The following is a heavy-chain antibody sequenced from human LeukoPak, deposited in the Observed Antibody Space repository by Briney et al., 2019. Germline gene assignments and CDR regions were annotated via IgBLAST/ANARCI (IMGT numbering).Heavy chain of an antibody. V-gene: IGHV3-7*01. CDR2: IKQDGTEE. J-gene: IGHJ4*02. Sequence: PGGSLRLSCAASGLTFSSHWMHWVRQAPGKGLEWVANIKQDGTEEYYVDSVKGRFTISRDNAKNSLYLQMNSLRAEDTAVYYCARGQIQWLYLRAFDYWGQGTLVTVSS. D-gene: IGHD6-19*01. CDR3: ARGQIQWLYLRAFDY. CDR1: GLTFSSHW.